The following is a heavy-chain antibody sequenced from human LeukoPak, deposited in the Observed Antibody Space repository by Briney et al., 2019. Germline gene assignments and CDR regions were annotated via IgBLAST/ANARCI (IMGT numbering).Heavy chain of an antibody. CDR2: ISGSGGST. V-gene: IGHV3-23*01. D-gene: IGHD5-12*01. CDR1: RFTFSSYA. J-gene: IGHJ5*02. CDR3: AKTSGYRRFDP. Sequence: PGGSLRLSCAAPRFTFSSYAMSWVRQAPGKGLEWVSAISGSGGSTYFADSVKGRFTISRDNSKNTLYLQMNSLRAEDTAVYYCAKTSGYRRFDPWGQGTLVTVSS.